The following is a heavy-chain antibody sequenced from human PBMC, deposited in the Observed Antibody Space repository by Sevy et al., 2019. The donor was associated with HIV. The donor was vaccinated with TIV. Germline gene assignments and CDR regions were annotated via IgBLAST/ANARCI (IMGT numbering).Heavy chain of an antibody. Sequence: GGSLRLSCAASGFTFTNHWMHWVRQAPGRGLVWVSRINTDGSSTSYADSVKGRFTISRDNAKNTLFLQMNSLRVEDTAVFYCARGPPYSSGNFYVRDRWGQGALVTVSS. CDR3: ARGPPYSSGNFYVRDR. V-gene: IGHV3-74*01. D-gene: IGHD3-22*01. CDR1: GFTFTNHW. J-gene: IGHJ4*02. CDR2: INTDGSST.